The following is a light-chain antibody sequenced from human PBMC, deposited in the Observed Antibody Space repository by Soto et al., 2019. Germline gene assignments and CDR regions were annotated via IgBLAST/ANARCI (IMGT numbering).Light chain of an antibody. CDR2: RNH. Sequence: QSVLTQPPSTSATPGQRVTISCSGSSSNIGTNTVNWYQQLPGTAPKLLIYRNHQRPSGVPDRFSGSKSGTSASLAISGLQPEDEADYYCAAWDDSLNGVVFGGGTKLTVL. CDR3: AAWDDSLNGVV. CDR1: SSNIGTNT. J-gene: IGLJ2*01. V-gene: IGLV1-44*01.